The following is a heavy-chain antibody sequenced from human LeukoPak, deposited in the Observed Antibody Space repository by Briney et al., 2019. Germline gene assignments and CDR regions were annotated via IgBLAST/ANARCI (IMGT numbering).Heavy chain of an antibody. CDR1: GGSISSGDYY. CDR3: AREGCGSGGTCYFNWFDP. Sequence: SQTLSLTCTVSGGSISSGDYYWSWIRQPPGKGLEWIGYIYYSGSTYYNPSLKSRVTISVDTSKNQFSLKLSSVTAADTAVYYCAREGCGSGGTCYFNWFDPWGQGTLVTVSS. J-gene: IGHJ5*02. CDR2: IYYSGST. V-gene: IGHV4-30-4*01. D-gene: IGHD2-15*01.